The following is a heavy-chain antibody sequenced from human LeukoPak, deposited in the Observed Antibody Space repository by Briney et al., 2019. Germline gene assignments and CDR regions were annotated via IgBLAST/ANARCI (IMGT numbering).Heavy chain of an antibody. CDR3: ARQRSGGSCYGY. CDR1: GGSISSGDYY. CDR2: IYYSGST. D-gene: IGHD2-15*01. Sequence: SETLSLTCTVSGGSISSGDYYWTWIRQPPGKGLEWIGYIYYSGSTNYNPSLKSRVTISVDTSKNQFSLKLSSVTAADTAVYYCARQRSGGSCYGYWGQGTLVTVSS. J-gene: IGHJ4*02. V-gene: IGHV4-61*08.